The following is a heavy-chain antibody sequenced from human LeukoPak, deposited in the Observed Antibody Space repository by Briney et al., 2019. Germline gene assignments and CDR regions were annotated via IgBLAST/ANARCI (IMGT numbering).Heavy chain of an antibody. Sequence: GGSLRLSCAASGFTFSSYGMHWVRQAPGKGLEWVAVISYDGSNKYYADSVKGRFTISRDNSKNTLYLQMNSLRAEDTAVYYCAKLASIAVAGTNYFDYWGQGTLVTVSS. V-gene: IGHV3-30*18. CDR2: ISYDGSNK. D-gene: IGHD6-19*01. J-gene: IGHJ4*02. CDR1: GFTFSSYG. CDR3: AKLASIAVAGTNYFDY.